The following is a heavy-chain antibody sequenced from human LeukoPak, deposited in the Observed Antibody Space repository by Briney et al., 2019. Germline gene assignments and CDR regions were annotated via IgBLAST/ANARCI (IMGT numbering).Heavy chain of an antibody. Sequence: GGSLRLSCAASGFTFSSDAMSWVRQAPGKGLEWVSAISGSGGSTYYADSVKGRFTISRDNSKITLYLQMNSLRAEDTAVYYCAKDPISSGWYRCFQHWGQGTLVTVSS. D-gene: IGHD6-19*01. CDR1: GFTFSSDA. J-gene: IGHJ1*01. CDR2: ISGSGGST. CDR3: AKDPISSGWYRCFQH. V-gene: IGHV3-23*01.